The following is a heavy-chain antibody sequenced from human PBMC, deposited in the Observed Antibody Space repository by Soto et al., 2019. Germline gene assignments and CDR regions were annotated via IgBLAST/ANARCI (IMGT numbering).Heavy chain of an antibody. V-gene: IGHV3-11*06. D-gene: IGHD3-3*01. CDR1: GFRFSAFY. CDR2: ISANTVYK. J-gene: IGHJ6*02. Sequence: VQVVESGGGLVKPGGSLKLSCAASGFRFSAFYMSWFRQAPGKGLEWVSYISANTVYKQYTHSVHGRFTISRDNAGGSRFPQMDKLKPEDTAVYYCARGQLFPNGQDKYTIFGADVWGQGTTVAVSS. CDR3: ARGQLFPNGQDKYTIFGADV.